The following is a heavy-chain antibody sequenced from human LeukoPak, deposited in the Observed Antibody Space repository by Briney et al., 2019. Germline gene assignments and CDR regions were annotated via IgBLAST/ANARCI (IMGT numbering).Heavy chain of an antibody. V-gene: IGHV4-34*01. J-gene: IGHJ5*02. Sequence: SETLSLTCAVYGGSFSGYYWSWIRQPPGKGLEWIGEINHSGSTNYNPSLKSRVTISVDTSKDQFSLKLSSVTAADTAVYYCARPYCSGGSCYSWFDPWGQGTLVTVSS. D-gene: IGHD2-15*01. CDR2: INHSGST. CDR1: GGSFSGYY. CDR3: ARPYCSGGSCYSWFDP.